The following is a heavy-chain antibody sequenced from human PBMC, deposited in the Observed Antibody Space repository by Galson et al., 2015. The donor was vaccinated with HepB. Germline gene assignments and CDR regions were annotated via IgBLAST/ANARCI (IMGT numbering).Heavy chain of an antibody. V-gene: IGHV1-2*02. CDR2: INPNSGGT. CDR3: ARVNPIVVVPAADYFDY. Sequence: SVKVSCKASGYTFTGYYMHWVRQAPGQGLEWMGWINPNSGGTNYAQKFQGRVTMTRDTSISTAYMELSRLRSDDTAVYYCARVNPIVVVPAADYFDYWGQGTLVTVSS. D-gene: IGHD2-2*01. CDR1: GYTFTGYY. J-gene: IGHJ4*02.